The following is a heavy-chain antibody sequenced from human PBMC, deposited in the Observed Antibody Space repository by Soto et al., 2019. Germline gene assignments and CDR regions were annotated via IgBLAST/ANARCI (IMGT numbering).Heavy chain of an antibody. D-gene: IGHD6-19*01. J-gene: IGHJ4*02. V-gene: IGHV3-23*01. CDR1: GFTFGSYA. CDR2: INSRGAST. CDR3: ARDPIAVAGPAPYYFDS. Sequence: EVQLLQSGGRLVQPGGSLRLSCAASGFTFGSYAMSWVRQAPGRGLEWVSVINSRGASTYYAAPVKGRFTIGRDNSKNTLYLQMNSLRAEDTAVYFCARDPIAVAGPAPYYFDSWGQGTLVTVSS.